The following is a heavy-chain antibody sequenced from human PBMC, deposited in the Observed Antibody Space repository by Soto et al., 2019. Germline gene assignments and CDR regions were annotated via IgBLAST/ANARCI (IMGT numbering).Heavy chain of an antibody. D-gene: IGHD2-2*01. Sequence: QVQLVQSGAEVKKPGSSVKVSCKASGRTFSSYTISWVRQAPGQRLEWMGRIIPILGIANYAQKFQGRVTITADKYTSTAYMELSSLRSEDTAVYYCARLGVPAGTYDYWGQGTLVTVSS. V-gene: IGHV1-69*02. CDR2: IIPILGIA. CDR1: GRTFSSYT. J-gene: IGHJ4*02. CDR3: ARLGVPAGTYDY.